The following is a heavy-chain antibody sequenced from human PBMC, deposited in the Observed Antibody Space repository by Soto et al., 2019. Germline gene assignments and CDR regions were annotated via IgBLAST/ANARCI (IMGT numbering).Heavy chain of an antibody. CDR3: ANEQWLGVDY. J-gene: IGHJ4*02. Sequence: QVKLVQSGAEEKKPGASVKVSCKASGYTFTKYAMHWVRQAPGQSLEWMGWINAGNGNTKYSQKFQGRVTITRDATASTANMKLSSMRSEDTAVYYCANEQWLGVDYWGQGTLVTVSS. CDR1: GYTFTKYA. CDR2: INAGNGNT. D-gene: IGHD6-19*01. V-gene: IGHV1-3*05.